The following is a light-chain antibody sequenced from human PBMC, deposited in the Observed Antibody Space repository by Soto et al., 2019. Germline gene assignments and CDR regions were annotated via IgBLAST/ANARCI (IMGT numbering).Light chain of an antibody. CDR3: QQYNKWPPIT. J-gene: IGKJ5*01. V-gene: IGKV3-15*01. Sequence: EIVLTQSQATLSVSPGERVTLSCRASQSVRSNLAWYQQKPGQSPRLLIYGASTRATGIPARFSGSGSGTEFTLTISSLQSEDFAVYYCQQYNKWPPITFGQGTRLEI. CDR2: GAS. CDR1: QSVRSN.